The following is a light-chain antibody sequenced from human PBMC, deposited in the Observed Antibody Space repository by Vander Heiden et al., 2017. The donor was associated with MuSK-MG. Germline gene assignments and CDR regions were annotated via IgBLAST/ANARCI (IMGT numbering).Light chain of an antibody. CDR1: GTNIGSNY. J-gene: IGLJ2*01. V-gene: IGLV1-47*01. CDR2: RKK. CDR3: ATWDDSLSGVV. Sequence: QSVLTQPPSASATPGQRVTISCSGSGTNIGSNYVYCNHQRPGTAPKLLIYRKKRRPAGVPARFSGSKSGTSATLAISGLRSEDGADYDCATWDDSLSGVVFGGGTKLTVL.